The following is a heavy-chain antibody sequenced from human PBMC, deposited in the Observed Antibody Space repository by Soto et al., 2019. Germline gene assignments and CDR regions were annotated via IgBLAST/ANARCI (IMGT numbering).Heavy chain of an antibody. CDR3: ARLVGQLGPARFYYYYYYMDV. D-gene: IGHD6-6*01. CDR1: GGSISSSSYY. CDR2: IYYSGTT. V-gene: IGHV4-39*01. J-gene: IGHJ6*03. Sequence: SETLSLTCTVSGGSISSSSYYWGWIRQPPGKGLEWIGSIYYSGTTYYNPSLKSRVTLSVDTSKIQFSLKLSSVTAADTAVYYCARLVGQLGPARFYYYYYYMDVWGKGTTVTVSS.